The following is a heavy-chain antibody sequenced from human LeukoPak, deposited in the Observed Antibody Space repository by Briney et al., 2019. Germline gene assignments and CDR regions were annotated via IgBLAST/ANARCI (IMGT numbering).Heavy chain of an antibody. V-gene: IGHV4-4*07. Sequence: SETLSLTCTVSGVSISSYYWSWIRQTAGKGLEWIGRIYTSGSTNYNPSLKSRVTMSVDTSKNQVSLKLSSVTAADTAVYYCAREAPAQTTLSYYYSYYMDVWGKGTTVTVSS. CDR2: IYTSGST. CDR1: GVSISSYY. CDR3: AREAPAQTTLSYYYSYYMDV. J-gene: IGHJ6*03. D-gene: IGHD1-1*01.